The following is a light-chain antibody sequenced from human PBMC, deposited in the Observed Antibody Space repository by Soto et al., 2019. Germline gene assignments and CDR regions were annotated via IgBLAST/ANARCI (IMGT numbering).Light chain of an antibody. V-gene: IGLV7-46*01. Sequence: QSVVTQEPSLTVSPGGTVTLTCGSSTGTLTSGHFPYWFQQKPGQAPRALIFDTSKKYSWTPARFSGSLLGGKAALTLSGAQPEDEADYYCSSYSFTTSLYVFGTGTKLTVL. CDR3: SSYSFTTSLYV. CDR1: TGTLTSGHF. J-gene: IGLJ1*01. CDR2: DTS.